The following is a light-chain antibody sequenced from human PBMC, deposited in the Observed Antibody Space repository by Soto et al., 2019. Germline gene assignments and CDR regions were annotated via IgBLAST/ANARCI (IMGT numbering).Light chain of an antibody. CDR2: GAT. CDR1: GNDVWTYNL. J-gene: IGLJ1*01. Sequence: QSVLTQPASVTGSPGQSITISCTGTGNDVWTYNLVSWYQRHPGKGPKLLIYGATERPSGGSTRYSGSKSVTTASLTISGLQAEDEADYFCFSFAPGQTFVCGHGTKVTVL. V-gene: IGLV2-23*01. CDR3: FSFAPGQTFV.